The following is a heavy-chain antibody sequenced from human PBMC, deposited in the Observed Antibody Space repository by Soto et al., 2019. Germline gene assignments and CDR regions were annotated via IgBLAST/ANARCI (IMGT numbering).Heavy chain of an antibody. Sequence: PSETLSLTCTVSGGSISSYYWSWIRQPPGKGLEWIGYIYYSGSTNYNPSLKSRVTISVDTSKNQFSLKLGSVTAADTAVYYCAITGYSSSWYYYYMDVWGKGTTVTVSS. CDR1: GGSISSYY. D-gene: IGHD6-13*01. V-gene: IGHV4-59*08. J-gene: IGHJ6*03. CDR3: AITGYSSSWYYYYMDV. CDR2: IYYSGST.